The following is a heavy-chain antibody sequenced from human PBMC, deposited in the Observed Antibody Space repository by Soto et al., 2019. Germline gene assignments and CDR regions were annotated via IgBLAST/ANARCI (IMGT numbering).Heavy chain of an antibody. CDR3: ASSITQMLTD. CDR2: ITNRATGDTT. V-gene: IGHV3-72*01. Sequence: EVQLVESGGGLVQSGGSLRLSCTASGFSVSDHFMDWVRQTPGKGLEWLGQITNRATGDTTFYAASVKGRFTVSKDESRNSLYLQMNSRKTEDTAVYYCASSITQMLTDWGQGTLVAVAS. CDR1: GFSVSDHF. D-gene: IGHD1-20*01. J-gene: IGHJ4*02.